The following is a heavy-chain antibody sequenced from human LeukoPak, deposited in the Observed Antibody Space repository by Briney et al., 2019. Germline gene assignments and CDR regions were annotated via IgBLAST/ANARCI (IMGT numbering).Heavy chain of an antibody. D-gene: IGHD4-17*01. V-gene: IGHV3-23*01. CDR2: ISVSGGDT. J-gene: IGHJ4*02. CDR3: AKSETTVTTFLDY. CDR1: GFTFSNYA. Sequence: GGSLRLSCAASGFTFSNYAMSWVRQAPGKGLEWVSRISVSGGDTIYADSVKGRFTISRANSKNTLYLQTSSLRADDTAVYYCAKSETTVTTFLDYWGQGTLVTVSS.